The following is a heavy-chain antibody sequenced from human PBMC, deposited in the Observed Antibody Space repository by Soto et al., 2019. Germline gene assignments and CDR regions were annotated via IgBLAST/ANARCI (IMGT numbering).Heavy chain of an antibody. CDR1: GFTFSSYG. Sequence: PGGSLRLSCAASGFTFSSYGMHWVRQAPGKGLEWVAVIWYDGSNKYYADSVKGRFTTSRDNSKNTLYLQMNSLRAEDTAVYYCARDPATTVVTTSFDYWGQGTLVTVSS. CDR2: IWYDGSNK. D-gene: IGHD4-17*01. V-gene: IGHV3-33*01. J-gene: IGHJ4*02. CDR3: ARDPATTVVTTSFDY.